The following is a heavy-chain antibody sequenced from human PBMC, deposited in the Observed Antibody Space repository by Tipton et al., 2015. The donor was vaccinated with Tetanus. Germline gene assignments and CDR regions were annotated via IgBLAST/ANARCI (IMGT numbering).Heavy chain of an antibody. CDR3: ARVQEQRIYYYGMDV. V-gene: IGHV3-23*01. Sequence: SLRLSCAASGFTFSNFAMNWVRQSPLRGLEWVSGISGSGDETHYADSVKGRFTVSRDNSVNSVYLQMNSLRSDDTAVYYCARVQEQRIYYYGMDVWGQGTTVTVSS. D-gene: IGHD6-25*01. CDR2: ISGSGDET. J-gene: IGHJ6*02. CDR1: GFTFSNFA.